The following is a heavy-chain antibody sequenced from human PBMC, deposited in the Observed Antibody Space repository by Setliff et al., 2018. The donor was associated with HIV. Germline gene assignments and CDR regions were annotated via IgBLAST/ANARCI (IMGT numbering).Heavy chain of an antibody. V-gene: IGHV3-21*01. CDR2: ISSSSRSK. CDR1: GFTFSTYS. D-gene: IGHD3-9*01. J-gene: IGHJ5*02. CDR3: ARDNGRYFDRGWFDP. Sequence: GSLRLSCEASGFTFSTYSMNWVRQAPGKGLEWVSSISSSSRSKYYADSVKGRFTISRDNAENSLYLQMNSLGAEDTAVYYCARDNGRYFDRGWFDPWGQGALVTVSS.